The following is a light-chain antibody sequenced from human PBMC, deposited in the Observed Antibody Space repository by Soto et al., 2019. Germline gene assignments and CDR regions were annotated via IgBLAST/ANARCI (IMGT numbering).Light chain of an antibody. J-gene: IGLJ3*02. CDR1: SSDVGAYNY. Sequence: QSALTQPASVSGSPGQSITISCTGTSSDVGAYNYVSWYQQHPGKAPKLMIYDVSNRPSGLSNRFSGSKSGSTASLTGSGLQAEDEADYYCSSYTSSRIRVFGGGTKLTVL. CDR2: DVS. V-gene: IGLV2-14*01. CDR3: SSYTSSRIRV.